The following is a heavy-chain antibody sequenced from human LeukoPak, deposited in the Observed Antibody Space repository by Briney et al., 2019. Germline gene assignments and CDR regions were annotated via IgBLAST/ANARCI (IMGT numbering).Heavy chain of an antibody. CDR2: ISAYTGNT. Sequence: ASVKVSCKASGYTFTRYGISWVRQAPGQGLEWMGWISAYTGNTNYADKLQGRVTMTTDTSTSTAYMELRSLRSDHTAVYYCAREVAGGFDYWGQGTLVTVSS. CDR3: AREVAGGFDY. V-gene: IGHV1-18*01. J-gene: IGHJ4*02. CDR1: GYTFTRYG. D-gene: IGHD6-19*01.